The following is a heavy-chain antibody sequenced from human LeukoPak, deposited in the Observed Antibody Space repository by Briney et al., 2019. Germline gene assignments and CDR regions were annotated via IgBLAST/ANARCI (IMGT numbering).Heavy chain of an antibody. CDR2: IWYDGSNK. CDR1: GFTFSSYG. Sequence: PGGSLRLSCAASGFTFSSYGMHWVRQAPGKGLEWVAVIWYDGSNKYYADSVKGRFTISRDNSKNTLYLQMNSLSVEDTAVYFCARSPATGTTDFWGQGTLVTVSS. CDR3: ARSPATGTTDF. D-gene: IGHD1-7*01. V-gene: IGHV3-33*01. J-gene: IGHJ4*02.